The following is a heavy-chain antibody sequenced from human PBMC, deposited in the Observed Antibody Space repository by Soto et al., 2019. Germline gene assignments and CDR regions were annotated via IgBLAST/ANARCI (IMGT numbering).Heavy chain of an antibody. Sequence: ASVKVSCKASGYTFTSYGVSWVRQAPGQGLEWMGWISAYNGNTNYAQKLQGRVTMTTDTSTSTAYMELRSLRSDDTAVYYCASGLSSGWYDAFDIWGQGTMVTVSS. CDR1: GYTFTSYG. V-gene: IGHV1-18*01. D-gene: IGHD6-19*01. CDR3: ASGLSSGWYDAFDI. J-gene: IGHJ3*02. CDR2: ISAYNGNT.